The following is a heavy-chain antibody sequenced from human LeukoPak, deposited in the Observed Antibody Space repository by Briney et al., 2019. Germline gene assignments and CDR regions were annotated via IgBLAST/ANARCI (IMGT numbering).Heavy chain of an antibody. V-gene: IGHV1-2*02. CDR1: GYTFTDYY. D-gene: IGHD4-23*01. CDR3: ARVVNSYGGSRNFDY. Sequence: GASVKVSCKASGYTFTDYYMHWVRQAPGQGLEWMGWINPNSGGTNYAQKFQGRVTMTRDTSISTAYMELSRLRSDDTAVYYCARVVNSYGGSRNFDYWGQGTLVTVSS. CDR2: INPNSGGT. J-gene: IGHJ4*02.